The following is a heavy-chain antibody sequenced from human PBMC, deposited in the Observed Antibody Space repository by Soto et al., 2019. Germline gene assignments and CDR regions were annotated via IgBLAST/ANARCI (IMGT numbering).Heavy chain of an antibody. V-gene: IGHV2-5*02. J-gene: IGHJ4*02. CDR2: IYWDDDK. CDR3: ARQQLWQEYYFDS. CDR1: GFSLSTRGVG. D-gene: IGHD5-18*01. Sequence: QITLKESGPTLVKPTQTLTLTSTFSGFSLSTRGVGVGWIRQPPGKALEWLALIYWDDDKRYSPSVKIRLTIHNDTSKNQVVLTKTNMYPVDTATYYCARQQLWQEYYFDSWGQGTLVTVSS.